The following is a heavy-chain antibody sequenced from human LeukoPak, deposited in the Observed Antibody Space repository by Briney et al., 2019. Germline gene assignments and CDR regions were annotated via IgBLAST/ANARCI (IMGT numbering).Heavy chain of an antibody. CDR1: GFTFSSYS. D-gene: IGHD4-17*01. Sequence: PGGSLRLSCAASGFTFSSYSMNWVRQAPGKGLEWVSSISSSSSYIYYADSVKGRFTISRDNAKNSLYLQMNSPRAEDTAVYYCARDGPNDYGSSYYFDYWGQGTLVTVSS. J-gene: IGHJ4*02. V-gene: IGHV3-21*01. CDR2: ISSSSSYI. CDR3: ARDGPNDYGSSYYFDY.